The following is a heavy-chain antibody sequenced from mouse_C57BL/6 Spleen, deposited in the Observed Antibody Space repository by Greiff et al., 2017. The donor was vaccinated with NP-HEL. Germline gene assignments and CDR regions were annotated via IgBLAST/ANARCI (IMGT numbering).Heavy chain of an antibody. Sequence: QVQLKESGAELVRPGASVTLSCKASGYTFTDYEMHWVKQTPVHGLEWIGAIDPETGGTAYNQKFKGKAILTADKSSSTAYMELRSLTSEDSAVYYYTRGRQLGPFGVFDYWGKGTTLTVAS. CDR2: IDPETGGT. J-gene: IGHJ2*01. CDR3: TRGRQLGPFGVFDY. CDR1: GYTFTDYE. D-gene: IGHD3-2*01. V-gene: IGHV1-15*01.